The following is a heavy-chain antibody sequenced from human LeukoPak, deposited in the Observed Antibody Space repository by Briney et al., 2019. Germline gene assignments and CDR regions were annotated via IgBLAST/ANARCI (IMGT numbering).Heavy chain of an antibody. V-gene: IGHV3-23*01. CDR3: ARVTQYQLPQSFDY. Sequence: PGGSLRLSCAASGFTFTSYAMTWVRQAPGKGLKYVSATSGSGGITYYADSVKGRFTISRDNSKNTLYLQMNSLSVEDTAVYYCARVTQYQLPQSFDYWGQGTLVTVPS. J-gene: IGHJ4*02. CDR2: TSGSGGIT. CDR1: GFTFTSYA. D-gene: IGHD2-2*01.